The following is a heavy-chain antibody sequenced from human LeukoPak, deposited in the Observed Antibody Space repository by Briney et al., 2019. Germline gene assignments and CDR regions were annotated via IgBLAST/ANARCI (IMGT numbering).Heavy chain of an antibody. CDR3: SVGATTKTFDY. J-gene: IGHJ4*02. D-gene: IGHD1-26*01. Sequence: SETLSLTCAVYGGSFSGYYWSWIRRPPGKGLEWIGEINHSGSTNYNPSLKSRVTISVDTSKNQFSLKLSSVTAADTAVYYCSVGATTKTFDYWGQGTLVTVSS. CDR2: INHSGST. V-gene: IGHV4-34*01. CDR1: GGSFSGYY.